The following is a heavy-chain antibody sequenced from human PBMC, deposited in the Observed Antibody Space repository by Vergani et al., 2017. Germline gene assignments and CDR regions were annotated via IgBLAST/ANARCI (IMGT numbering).Heavy chain of an antibody. Sequence: QLQESGPGLVKPSATLSLTCSVSGASIRSSNYYWGWIRQPPGKGLEWVSTISGSGGSTYYADSVKGRFTISRDNSKNTLYLQMNSLRAEDTAVYYCAKVYCSSTTCYRNWFDPWGQGTLVTVSS. CDR1: GASIRSSNYY. V-gene: IGHV3-23*01. CDR2: ISGSGGST. J-gene: IGHJ5*02. D-gene: IGHD2-2*02. CDR3: AKVYCSSTTCYRNWFDP.